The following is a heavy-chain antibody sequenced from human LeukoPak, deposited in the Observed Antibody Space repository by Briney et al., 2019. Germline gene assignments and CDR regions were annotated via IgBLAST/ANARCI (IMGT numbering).Heavy chain of an antibody. Sequence: SETLSLTCTVSGGSISSYYWSWIRRPPGKGLEWIAYISDSGTTNYNPALKSRVTISLDASTSQFSLQLRSVIAADTAVYYCARDGAYRDTPLGGYFDLWGRGTLVTVSS. CDR2: ISDSGTT. D-gene: IGHD1-26*01. V-gene: IGHV4-59*01. CDR3: ARDGAYRDTPLGGYFDL. CDR1: GGSISSYY. J-gene: IGHJ2*01.